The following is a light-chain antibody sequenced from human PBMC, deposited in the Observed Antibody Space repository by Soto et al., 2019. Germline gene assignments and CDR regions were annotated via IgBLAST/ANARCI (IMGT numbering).Light chain of an antibody. CDR1: QSVSNY. CDR2: DAS. CDR3: QQRSDGPLYT. Sequence: EIVLTQSPATLSLSPGERATLSCRASQSVSNYLAWFQQRPGQAPRLLIYDASNRATGIPARFSGSGSGTDFTLTISSLEPEDFAVYYCQQRSDGPLYTFGQGTNREIK. V-gene: IGKV3-11*01. J-gene: IGKJ2*01.